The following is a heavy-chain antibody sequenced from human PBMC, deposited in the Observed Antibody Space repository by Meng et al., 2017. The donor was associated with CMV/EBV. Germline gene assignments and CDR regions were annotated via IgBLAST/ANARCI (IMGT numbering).Heavy chain of an antibody. CDR1: GYTFTDYR. CDR2: ISPNKGGT. D-gene: IGHD3-3*01. J-gene: IGHJ3*02. CDR3: ASKLYYDFWSAYRGAEGVDPFNI. V-gene: IGHV1-2*02. Sequence: ASVKVSCKASGYTFTDYRMHWVRQAPGQGLEWMGWISPNKGGTNYVKKFQGRVTMTRDTSISTAYLELNRLTYDDTAVYYCASKLYYDFWSAYRGAEGVDPFNIWGQGTAVTVSS.